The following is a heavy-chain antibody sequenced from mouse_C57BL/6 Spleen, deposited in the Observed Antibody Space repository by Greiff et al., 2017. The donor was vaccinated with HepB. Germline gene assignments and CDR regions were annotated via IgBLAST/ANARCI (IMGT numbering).Heavy chain of an antibody. Sequence: DVQLQESGPGMVKPSQSLSLTCTVTGYSITSGYVWHWIRHFPGNKLEWMGYISYSGSTNYNPSIKSRISITNDTSKNHFFLKLNSVTTEDTATYYCARDLLYLAYWGQGTLVTVSA. CDR2: ISYSGST. CDR1: GYSITSGYV. CDR3: ARDLLYLAY. D-gene: IGHD2-12*01. J-gene: IGHJ3*01. V-gene: IGHV3-1*01.